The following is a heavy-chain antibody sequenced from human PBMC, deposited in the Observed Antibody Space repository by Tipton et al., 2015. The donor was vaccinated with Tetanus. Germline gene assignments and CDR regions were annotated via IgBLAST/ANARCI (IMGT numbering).Heavy chain of an antibody. Sequence: TLSLTCTVSGASIRGGTFYWGWIRQPPGKGLEWIGSIYESGDTYYIPSLKSRVTISGDTSTNQFSLTLNSMAAADTGVYYCARHESGYFGPFDYWGQGKLVTVSS. V-gene: IGHV4-39*01. J-gene: IGHJ4*02. D-gene: IGHD3-3*01. CDR3: ARHESGYFGPFDY. CDR1: GASIRGGTFY. CDR2: IYESGDT.